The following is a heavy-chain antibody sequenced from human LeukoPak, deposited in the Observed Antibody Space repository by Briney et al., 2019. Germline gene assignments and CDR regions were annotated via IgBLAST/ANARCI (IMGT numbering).Heavy chain of an antibody. D-gene: IGHD3-10*01. CDR2: ISWNSGSI. CDR1: GFTFDDYA. V-gene: IGHV3-9*03. CDR3: AKDRGPGIVWFGELLGGAFDI. J-gene: IGHJ3*02. Sequence: GRSLRLSCAASGFTFDDYAMHWVRQAPGKGLEWVSGISWNSGSIGYADSVKGRFTISRDNAKNSLYLQMNSLRAEDMALYYCAKDRGPGIVWFGELLGGAFDIWGQGTMVTVSS.